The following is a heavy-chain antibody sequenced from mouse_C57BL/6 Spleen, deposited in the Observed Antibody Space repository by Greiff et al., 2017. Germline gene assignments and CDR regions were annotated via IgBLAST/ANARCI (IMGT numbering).Heavy chain of an antibody. D-gene: IGHD2-4*01. CDR2: IDPEDGET. CDR3: ARIYCDYDGGAMDY. J-gene: IGHJ4*01. Sequence: EVQLQQSGAELVKPGASVKLSCTASGFTIKDYYMHWVKQRTEQGLAWIGRIDPEDGETKYAPKFQGKATITADTSSNTAYLQLSSLTSEDTAVYYCARIYCDYDGGAMDYWGQGTSVTVSS. CDR1: GFTIKDYY. V-gene: IGHV14-2*01.